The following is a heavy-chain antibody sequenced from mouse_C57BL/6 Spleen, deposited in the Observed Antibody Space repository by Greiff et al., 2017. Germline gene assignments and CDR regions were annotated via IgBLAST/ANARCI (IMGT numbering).Heavy chain of an antibody. Sequence: VKLQESGAELVRPGASVTLSCKASGYTFTDYEMHWVKQTPVHGLEWIGAIDPETGGTAYNQKFKGKAILTADKSSSTAYMELRSLTSEDSAVYYCTRGQTLLDYWGQGTTLTVSS. CDR2: IDPETGGT. CDR3: TRGQTLLDY. V-gene: IGHV1-15*01. J-gene: IGHJ2*01. CDR1: GYTFTDYE.